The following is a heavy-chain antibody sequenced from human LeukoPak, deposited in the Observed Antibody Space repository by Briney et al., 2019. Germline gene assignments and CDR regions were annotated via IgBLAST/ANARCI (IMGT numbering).Heavy chain of an antibody. Sequence: GGSLRLSCAASGFTFSAYSMNWVRQAPGKGLEWVSYISSSGSTIYYADSVKGRFTISRDNAKNSLYLQMNGLRAEDTAVYYCAELGITMIGGVWGKGTTVTISS. CDR1: GFTFSAYS. CDR3: AELGITMIGGV. CDR2: ISSSGSTI. J-gene: IGHJ6*03. V-gene: IGHV3-48*04. D-gene: IGHD3-10*02.